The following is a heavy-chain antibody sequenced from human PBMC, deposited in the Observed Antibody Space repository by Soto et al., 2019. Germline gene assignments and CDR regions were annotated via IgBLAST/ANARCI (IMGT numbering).Heavy chain of an antibody. D-gene: IGHD3-16*01. V-gene: IGHV1-69*12. CDR2: IIPIFGTA. J-gene: IGHJ4*02. CDR1: GGTFSSYA. Sequence: QVQLVQSGAEVKKPGSSVKVSCKASGGTFSSYAISWVRQAPGQGLEWMGGIIPIFGTANYAQKFQGRVTITADESTSTAYMELSSLRSEDTAVYYCARGGSYVWGSPDEAWGQGTLVTVSS. CDR3: ARGGSYVWGSPDEA.